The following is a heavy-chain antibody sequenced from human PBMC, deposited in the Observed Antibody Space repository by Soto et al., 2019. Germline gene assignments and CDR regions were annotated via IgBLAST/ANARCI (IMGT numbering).Heavy chain of an antibody. CDR3: ARGRWHYWGGDCYPNWFDP. Sequence: ASVKVSCKASGYTFTSYGISWVRQAPGQGLEWMGWISAYNGNTNYAQKLQGRVTMTTDTSTSTAYMELRSLRSDDTAVYYCARGRWHYWGGDCYPNWFDPWGQGTLVTVSS. CDR2: ISAYNGNT. CDR1: GYTFTSYG. J-gene: IGHJ5*02. V-gene: IGHV1-18*04. D-gene: IGHD2-21*02.